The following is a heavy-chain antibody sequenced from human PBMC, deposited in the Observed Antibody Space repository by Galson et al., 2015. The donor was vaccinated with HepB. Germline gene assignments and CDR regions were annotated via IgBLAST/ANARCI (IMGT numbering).Heavy chain of an antibody. D-gene: IGHD3-22*01. CDR2: ISGSGGST. V-gene: IGHV3-23*01. CDR3: AKAFNYYDSSGYRSIDY. CDR1: GFTFSSYA. Sequence: SLRLSCAASGFTFSSYAMSWVRQAPGKGLEWVSAISGSGGSTYYADSVKGRFTISRDNSKNTLYLQMNSLRAEDTAVYYCAKAFNYYDSSGYRSIDYWGQGTLVTVSS. J-gene: IGHJ4*02.